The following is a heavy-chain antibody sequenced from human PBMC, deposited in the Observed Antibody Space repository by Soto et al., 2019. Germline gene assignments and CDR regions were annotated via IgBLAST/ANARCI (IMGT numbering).Heavy chain of an antibody. CDR1: GGTFSSYT. D-gene: IGHD1-26*01. CDR2: FVPIVGTT. CDR3: AIGSTYSGEFEF. Sequence: VQLVQSGAEVKQPGSSVKVSCKASGGTFSSYTVTWVRQAPGQGLEWMGGFVPIVGTTDYSQNFQGRLTITADESETTGYMELSSLTSDDTARYYCAIGSTYSGEFEFWGQGTLVTVSS. V-gene: IGHV1-69*01. J-gene: IGHJ4*02.